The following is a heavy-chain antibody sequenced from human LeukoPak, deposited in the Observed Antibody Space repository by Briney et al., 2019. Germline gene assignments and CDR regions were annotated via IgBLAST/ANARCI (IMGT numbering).Heavy chain of an antibody. CDR2: INHSGST. V-gene: IGHV4-34*01. D-gene: IGHD2-15*01. CDR1: GGSFSGYC. CDR3: ASSISTRVVAAYYYYGMDV. J-gene: IGHJ6*02. Sequence: PSETLSLTCAVYGGSFSGYCWSWIRQPPGKGLEWIGEINHSGSTNYNPSLKSRVTISVDTSKNQFSLKLSSVTAADTAVYYCASSISTRVVAAYYYYGMDVWGQGTTVTVSS.